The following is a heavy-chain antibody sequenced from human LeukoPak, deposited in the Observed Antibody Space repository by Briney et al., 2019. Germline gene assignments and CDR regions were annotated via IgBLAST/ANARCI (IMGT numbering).Heavy chain of an antibody. CDR2: ISGSGVST. V-gene: IGHV3-23*01. CDR3: AKDQRQSIAVAGTDY. Sequence: PGGSLRLSCAASGFTLSSYAMSWVRQAPEKGLEWVSGISGSGVSTTYADSVKGRFTISRDNSKNTLYLQMNSLRAEDTAVYYCAKDQRQSIAVAGTDYWGQGTLVTVSS. CDR1: GFTLSSYA. J-gene: IGHJ4*02. D-gene: IGHD6-19*01.